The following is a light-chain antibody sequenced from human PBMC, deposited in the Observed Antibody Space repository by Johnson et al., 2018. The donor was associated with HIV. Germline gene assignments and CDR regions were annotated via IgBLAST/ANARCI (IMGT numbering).Light chain of an antibody. CDR3: GTWDSSLSKV. CDR2: ENN. V-gene: IGLV1-51*02. Sequence: QSVLTQPPSVSAAPGQKVTISCSGSSSDMGNYAVSWYQQLPGTAPKLLIYENNKRPSGIPDRFSGSKSGTSATLGITGLQTGDEADYYCGTWDSSLSKVFGTGTKVTVL. J-gene: IGLJ1*01. CDR1: SSDMGNYA.